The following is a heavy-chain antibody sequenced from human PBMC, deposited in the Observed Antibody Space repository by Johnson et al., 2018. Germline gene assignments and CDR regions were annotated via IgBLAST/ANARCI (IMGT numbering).Heavy chain of an antibody. V-gene: IGHV3-48*01. Sequence: VQLVESGGALVQPGGSLRLSCAASGFTFSSYSMNWVRQAPGKGLEWVSYITSTSTIDDAAPAKGRFTISRDDAKNSLDLQMNSLRAEDTAMYYCARVPGRYYMDVWGKGTTVTVSS. CDR2: ITSTSTI. CDR1: GFTFSSYS. D-gene: IGHD1-14*01. J-gene: IGHJ6*03. CDR3: ARVPGRYYMDV.